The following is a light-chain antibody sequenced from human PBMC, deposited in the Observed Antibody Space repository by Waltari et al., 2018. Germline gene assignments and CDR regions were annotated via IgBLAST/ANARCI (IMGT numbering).Light chain of an antibody. CDR1: QTITGSW. CDR3: QQYDGSVVT. J-gene: IGKJ4*01. Sequence: EIVLTQSPGTLSVSPGERVPVSCRASQTITGSWLTWYHQKPGQAPRLLIYGASNRAPGIPDRCSGSGSGTDFTLTISRLEPEDSAVYYCQQYDGSVVTFGGGTKVEIK. CDR2: GAS. V-gene: IGKV3-20*01.